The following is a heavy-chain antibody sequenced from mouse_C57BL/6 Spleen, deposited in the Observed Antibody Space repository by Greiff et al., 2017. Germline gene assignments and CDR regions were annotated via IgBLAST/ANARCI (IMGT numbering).Heavy chain of an antibody. CDR1: GYTFTSYW. CDR3: GRDVYYDAMDY. J-gene: IGHJ4*01. D-gene: IGHD2-1*01. Sequence: QVQLQQSGAELVRPGSSVKLSCKASGYTFTSYWMDWVKQRPGQGLEWIGNIYPSDSETHYNQKFKDKATLTVDKSSSTAYMQLSSLTSEDSAVYYCGRDVYYDAMDYWGQGTSVTVSS. V-gene: IGHV1-61*01. CDR2: IYPSDSET.